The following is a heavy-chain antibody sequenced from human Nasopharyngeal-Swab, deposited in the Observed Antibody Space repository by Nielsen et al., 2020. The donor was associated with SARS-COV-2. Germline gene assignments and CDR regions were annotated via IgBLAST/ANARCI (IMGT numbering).Heavy chain of an antibody. D-gene: IGHD2-2*01. CDR3: ARGGRHGCSSANRPCAIDV. Sequence: VRQAPGKGLEWIGETRHSGSGNYKSSLNSRVSMSVDASKNQFSLKLDSVTAADTAVYYCARGGRHGCSSANRPCAIDVWGQGATVTVSS. J-gene: IGHJ6*02. V-gene: IGHV4-4*02. CDR2: TRHSGSG.